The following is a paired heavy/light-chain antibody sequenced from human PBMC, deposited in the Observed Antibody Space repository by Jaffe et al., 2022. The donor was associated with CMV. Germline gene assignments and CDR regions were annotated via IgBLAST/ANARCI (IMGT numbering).Light chain of an antibody. J-gene: IGLJ3*02. CDR3: SSYTSSSTLEV. Sequence: QSALTQPASVSGSPGQSITISCTGTSSDVGGYNYVSWYQQHPGKAPKLMIYDVSNRPSGVSNRFSGSKSGNTASLTISGLQAEDEADYYCSSYTSSSTLEVFGGGTKLTVL. CDR1: SSDVGGYNY. CDR2: DVS. V-gene: IGLV2-14*03.
Heavy chain of an antibody. CDR3: AKALYSGYDGVRYYYYYMDV. V-gene: IGHV3-23*04. CDR2: ISGSGGST. D-gene: IGHD5-12*01. J-gene: IGHJ6*03. CDR1: GFTFSSYA. Sequence: EVQLVESGGGLVQPGGSLRLSCAASGFTFSSYAMSWVRQAPGKGLEWVSAISGSGGSTYYADSVKGRFTISRDNSKNTLYLQMNSLRAEDTAVYYCAKALYSGYDGVRYYYYYMDVWGKGTTVTVSS.